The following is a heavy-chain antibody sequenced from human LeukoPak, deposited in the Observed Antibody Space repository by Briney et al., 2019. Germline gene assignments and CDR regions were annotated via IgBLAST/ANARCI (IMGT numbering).Heavy chain of an antibody. CDR2: ISPAGGNT. CDR1: GLTFSSYA. J-gene: IGHJ4*02. D-gene: IGHD6-13*01. CDR3: AKHRDYSSSPMDF. V-gene: IGHV3-23*01. Sequence: GGPLRLSCAASGLTFSSYAMTWVRQAPGKGLEWVSAISPAGGNTYTADSVKGRFTISRDNSKNTLFLQMDSLRAEDTAVYYCAKHRDYSSSPMDFWGQGALVTVSS.